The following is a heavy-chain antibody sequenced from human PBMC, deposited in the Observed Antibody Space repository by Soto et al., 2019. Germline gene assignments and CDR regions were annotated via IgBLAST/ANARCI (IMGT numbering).Heavy chain of an antibody. CDR1: GFTFDDYA. Sequence: LSLSCAASGFTFDDYAMHWVRQAPGKGLEWVSGISWNSGSIGYADSVKGRFTISRDNAKNSLYLQMNSLRAEDTALYYCAKDRRDSSSWYYFDYWGQGTLVTVSS. J-gene: IGHJ4*02. D-gene: IGHD6-13*01. V-gene: IGHV3-9*01. CDR3: AKDRRDSSSWYYFDY. CDR2: ISWNSGSI.